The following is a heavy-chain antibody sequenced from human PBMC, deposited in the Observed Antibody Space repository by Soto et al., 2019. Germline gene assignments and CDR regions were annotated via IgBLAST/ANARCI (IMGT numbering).Heavy chain of an antibody. V-gene: IGHV3-74*01. CDR3: ARESGDWPLNWFDP. Sequence: GSLRLSCAASGFNFSNHWMHWVRQRPAEGLVWVSRITSDGKSKAYAESVKGRFAISRDNTKNTLYLQMNGLTAEDTAVYYCARESGDWPLNWFDPWGQGTLVTVSS. CDR2: ITSDGKSK. CDR1: GFNFSNHW. J-gene: IGHJ5*02. D-gene: IGHD2-21*02.